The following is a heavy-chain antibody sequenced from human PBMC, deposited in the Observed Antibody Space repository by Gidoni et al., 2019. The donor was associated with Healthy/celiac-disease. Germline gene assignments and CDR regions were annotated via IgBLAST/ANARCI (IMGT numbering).Heavy chain of an antibody. CDR2: INHSGST. Sequence: QVQLQQWGAGLLKPSETLSLTCAVYGGSFSGYYWSWIRQPPGKGLEWIGEINHSGSTNYNPSLKSRVTISVDTSKNQFSLKLSSVTAADTAVYYCARATRYSYGTARGYYFDYWGQGTLVTVSS. V-gene: IGHV4-34*01. D-gene: IGHD5-18*01. CDR1: GGSFSGYY. CDR3: ARATRYSYGTARGYYFDY. J-gene: IGHJ4*02.